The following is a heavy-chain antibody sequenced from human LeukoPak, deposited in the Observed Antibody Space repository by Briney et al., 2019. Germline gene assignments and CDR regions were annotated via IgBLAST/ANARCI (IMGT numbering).Heavy chain of an antibody. CDR3: ARDPGDIVVVPAEEHYYYYGMDV. CDR2: IRSSSSYI. CDR1: GFTFSSYS. V-gene: IGHV3-21*01. J-gene: IGHJ6*02. Sequence: GGSLRLSCAASGFTFSSYSMNWVRQAPGKGLEWVTSIRSSSSYIYYADSVKGRFTITRDNAKNSLYLQMNSLRAEDTAVYYCARDPGDIVVVPAEEHYYYYGMDVWGQGTTVTVSS. D-gene: IGHD2-2*01.